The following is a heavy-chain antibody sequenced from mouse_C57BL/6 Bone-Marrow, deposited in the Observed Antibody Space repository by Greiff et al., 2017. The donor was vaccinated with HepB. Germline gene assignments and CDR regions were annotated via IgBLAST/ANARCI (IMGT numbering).Heavy chain of an antibody. J-gene: IGHJ3*01. CDR2: IWGVGST. D-gene: IGHD4-1*01. Sequence: VMLVESGPGLVAPSQSLSITCTVSGFSLTSYGVDWVRQSPGKGLEWLGVIWGVGSTNYNSALKSRLSISKDNSKSQVFLKMNSLQTDDTAMYYCASFNWGFAYWGQGTLVTVSA. V-gene: IGHV2-6*01. CDR1: GFSLTSYG. CDR3: ASFNWGFAY.